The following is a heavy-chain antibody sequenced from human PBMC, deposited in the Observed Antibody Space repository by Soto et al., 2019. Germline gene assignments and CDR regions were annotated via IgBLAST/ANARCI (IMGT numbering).Heavy chain of an antibody. D-gene: IGHD7-27*01. CDR3: AMSNWGSAEYRYSNDGLDI. Sequence: QVQLVESGGGVVQPGRSLRLSCAASGFTFSNYGMHWVRQAPDKGLEWVAVIGNDGSNKYYVDSVKGRFTISRDQSKNTLYLKIDSLRAEDTAVYFCAMSNWGSAEYRYSNDGLDIWGQGTRVTVSS. V-gene: IGHV3-33*01. CDR1: GFTFSNYG. CDR2: IGNDGSNK. J-gene: IGHJ3*02.